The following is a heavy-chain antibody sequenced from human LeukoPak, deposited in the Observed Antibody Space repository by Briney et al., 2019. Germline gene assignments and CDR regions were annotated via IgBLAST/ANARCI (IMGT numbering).Heavy chain of an antibody. D-gene: IGHD3-16*01. CDR3: ATQRGSYLWGTDFDF. CDR1: GGTFSSYA. Sequence: ASVKVSCKASGGTFSSYAINWVRQAPGQGLEWMGWINPNSGDTKYAQKFQGRVTMTRDTSISTAYMELSRLRSDDTALYYCATQRGSYLWGTDFDFWGQGTLVTVSS. J-gene: IGHJ4*02. CDR2: INPNSGDT. V-gene: IGHV1-2*02.